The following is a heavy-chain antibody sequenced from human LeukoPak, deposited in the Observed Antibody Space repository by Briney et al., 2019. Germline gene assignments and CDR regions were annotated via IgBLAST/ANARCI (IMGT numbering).Heavy chain of an antibody. CDR3: AKDRGSIAVAGIDY. CDR2: ISGTVGST. CDR1: GFTFSSYA. Sequence: GGSLRLSCAASGFTFSSYAMSWVRQAPGKGLEWVSAISGTVGSTYYADSVKGRFTISRDNSKNTLYLQMNSLRAEDTAVYYCAKDRGSIAVAGIDYWGQGTLVTVSS. D-gene: IGHD6-19*01. J-gene: IGHJ4*02. V-gene: IGHV3-23*01.